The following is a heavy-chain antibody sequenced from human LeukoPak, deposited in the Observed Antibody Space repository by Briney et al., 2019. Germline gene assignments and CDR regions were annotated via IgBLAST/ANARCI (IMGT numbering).Heavy chain of an antibody. CDR2: IKQDGSEK. V-gene: IGHV3-7*05. D-gene: IGHD3-10*01. J-gene: IGHJ4*02. CDR3: ARTGGSGKYTYNFGY. CDR1: GFTFSSYW. Sequence: GGSLRLSCAASGFTFSSYWMSWVRQAPGKGLEWMANIKQDGSEKNYVDSVKGRFTISRDNAENSLYLHMNSLRAEDTAVYYCARTGGSGKYTYNFGYWGQGILVTVSS.